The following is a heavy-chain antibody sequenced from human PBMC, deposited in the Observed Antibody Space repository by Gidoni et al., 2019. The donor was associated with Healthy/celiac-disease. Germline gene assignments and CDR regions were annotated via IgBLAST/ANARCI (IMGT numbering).Heavy chain of an antibody. Sequence: VQLQESGPGLVKPSQTLSLTCTVSGGSISSGSYYWSWIRQPAGKGLEWIGRIYTSGSTNYNPSLKSRVTISVDTSKNQFSLKLSSVTAADTAVYYCAREDTRGDSSGFDYWGQGTLVTVSS. J-gene: IGHJ4*02. CDR3: AREDTRGDSSGFDY. V-gene: IGHV4-61*02. CDR1: GGSISSGSYY. D-gene: IGHD3-22*01. CDR2: IYTSGST.